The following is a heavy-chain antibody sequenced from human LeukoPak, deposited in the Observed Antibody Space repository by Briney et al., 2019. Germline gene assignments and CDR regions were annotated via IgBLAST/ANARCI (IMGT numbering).Heavy chain of an antibody. CDR2: INHGGNT. CDR1: GVSFSGYY. J-gene: IGHJ4*02. Sequence: SETLSLTCAVYGVSFSGYYWTWIRQPPGKGLEWIGEINHGGNTNYNPSLKSRVAKSVDTSKNQFSLKLSSVIAADTAMYYCARSKDGSGFAAYWGQGTQVTVSS. CDR3: ARSKDGSGFAAY. V-gene: IGHV4-34*01. D-gene: IGHD3-22*01.